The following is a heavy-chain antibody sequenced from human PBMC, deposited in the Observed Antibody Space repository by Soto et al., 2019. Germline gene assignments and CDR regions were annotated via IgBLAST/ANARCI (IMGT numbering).Heavy chain of an antibody. D-gene: IGHD2-15*01. V-gene: IGHV3-15*07. CDR1: GLTFSNAW. CDR2: IKSKTDGGTT. CDR3: TTKGVVYSMDV. J-gene: IGHJ6*03. Sequence: GGSLRLSCAASGLTFSNAWMSWVRQAPGKGLEWVGRIKSKTDGGTTEYAAPVKGRFTISRDDSKNTLYLQMNSLNSEDTAVYFCTTKGVVYSMDVGGKGTTVTVS.